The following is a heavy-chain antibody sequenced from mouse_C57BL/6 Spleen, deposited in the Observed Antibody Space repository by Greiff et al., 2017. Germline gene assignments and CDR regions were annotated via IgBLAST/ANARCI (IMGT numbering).Heavy chain of an antibody. CDR3: ARPTLDSREYYFDY. Sequence: EVMLVESGGDLVKPGGSLKLSCAASGFTFSSYGMSWVRQTPDKRLEWVATISSGGSYTYYPDSVKGRFTISRDNAKNTLYLQMSSLKSEDTAMYYCARPTLDSREYYFDYWGQGTTLTVSS. J-gene: IGHJ2*01. CDR2: ISSGGSYT. CDR1: GFTFSSYG. D-gene: IGHD3-2*01. V-gene: IGHV5-6*01.